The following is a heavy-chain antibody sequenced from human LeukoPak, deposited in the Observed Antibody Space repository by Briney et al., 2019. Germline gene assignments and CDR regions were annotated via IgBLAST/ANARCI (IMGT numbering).Heavy chain of an antibody. CDR3: ARHGRELTGTSPFDY. Sequence: PSETLSLTCTVSGGSISTYYWSWIRQPPGKGMEWLGYIYNSGSTNYNPSLKSRVAISVDTSKNQFSLKLSSVTAADTAVYYCARHGRELTGTSPFDYWGQGTLVTVSS. CDR1: GGSISTYY. CDR2: IYNSGST. J-gene: IGHJ4*02. D-gene: IGHD1-7*01. V-gene: IGHV4-59*08.